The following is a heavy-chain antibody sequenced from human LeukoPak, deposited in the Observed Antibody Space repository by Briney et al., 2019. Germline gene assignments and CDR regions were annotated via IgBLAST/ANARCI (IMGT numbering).Heavy chain of an antibody. Sequence: NPSETLSLTRTVSGGSINGYYWSWIRQPPGKGLEWIGDIYYSGSTNYNPSLKSRVTMSVDTSKKQLSLNLRSVTAADTAVYYCARPRDSTGYHFDYWGQGTLVTVSS. J-gene: IGHJ4*02. V-gene: IGHV4-59*01. CDR2: IYYSGST. D-gene: IGHD3-22*01. CDR3: ARPRDSTGYHFDY. CDR1: GGSINGYY.